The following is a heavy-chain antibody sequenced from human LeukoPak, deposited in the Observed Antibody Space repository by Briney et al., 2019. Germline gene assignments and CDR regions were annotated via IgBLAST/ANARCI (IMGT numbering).Heavy chain of an antibody. J-gene: IGHJ4*02. CDR3: AKDSPHTPWYFDY. Sequence: GGSLRLSCAASGFTFSSYWMHWVRQAPGKGLEWVSAISGSGGSTYYADSVKGRFTISRDNSKNTLYLQMNSLRAEDTAVYYCAKDSPHTPWYFDYWGQGTLVTVPS. CDR1: GFTFSSYW. V-gene: IGHV3-23*01. CDR2: ISGSGGST.